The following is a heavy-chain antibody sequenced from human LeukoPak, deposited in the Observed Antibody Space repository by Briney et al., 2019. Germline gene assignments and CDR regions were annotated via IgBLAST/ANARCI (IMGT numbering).Heavy chain of an antibody. D-gene: IGHD4-11*01. CDR2: INPNSGGT. CDR3: ARDYRYNYFDY. CDR1: GYTFTGYY. V-gene: IGHV1-2*02. J-gene: IGHJ4*02. Sequence: ASVTVSCKASGYTFTGYYMHWVRQAPGQGLEWMGWINPNSGGTNYEQKFQGRVTMTRDTSISTAYMELGRLRSDDTAVYYCARDYRYNYFDYGGQGTLVTVSS.